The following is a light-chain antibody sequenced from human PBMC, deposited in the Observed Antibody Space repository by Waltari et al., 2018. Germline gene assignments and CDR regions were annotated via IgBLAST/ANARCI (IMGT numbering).Light chain of an antibody. CDR2: DVS. V-gene: IGLV2-14*01. CDR1: SRDVGAYDF. Sequence: QSALTQPASVSGSPGQSSTISCTGTSRDVGAYDFVVWYQQPPGKAPKLMMYDVSNRPSGVSNRFSGSKSGNTASLTISGLQAEDEADYYCSSYTSSITVMFGGGTKVTVL. CDR3: SSYTSSITVM. J-gene: IGLJ3*02.